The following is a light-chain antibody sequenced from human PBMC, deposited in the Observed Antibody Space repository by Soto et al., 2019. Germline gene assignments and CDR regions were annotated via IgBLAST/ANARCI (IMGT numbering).Light chain of an antibody. CDR3: SSYTSSSTLGV. J-gene: IGLJ1*01. CDR1: SSDVGGYNY. V-gene: IGLV2-14*01. CDR2: DVS. Sequence: QSALTQPASVSGSPGHSITISCTGTSSDVGGYNYVSWYQQHPGKAPKLMIYDVSNRPSGVSNRFSGSKSGNTASLTISGLQAEDEADYYCSSYTSSSTLGVFGTGTKVPVL.